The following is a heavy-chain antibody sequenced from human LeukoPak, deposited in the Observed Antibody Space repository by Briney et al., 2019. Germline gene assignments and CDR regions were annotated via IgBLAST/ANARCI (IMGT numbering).Heavy chain of an antibody. Sequence: ASVTVSCQASGYSFDAYGISWVRQAPGQGLAWLGWISTYNGDTNYAQNLQGRVSMPTDTSTSTVFMELRSLRSDDTAVYYCARGCVHCSYTSRGGDSFNVWGQGTKVTVSS. CDR1: GYSFDAYG. D-gene: IGHD2-2*01. CDR2: ISTYNGDT. J-gene: IGHJ3*01. CDR3: ARGCVHCSYTSRGGDSFNV. V-gene: IGHV1-18*01.